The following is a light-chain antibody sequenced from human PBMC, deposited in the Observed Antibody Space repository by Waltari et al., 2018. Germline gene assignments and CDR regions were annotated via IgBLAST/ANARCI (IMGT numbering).Light chain of an antibody. Sequence: EIAMTQSPVTLSVSPGERATLSCRASQSVRNNLAWYQQKPGQAPRLLIYDTSARATGVPARFSGSGSGTQFTLTISSLQSEDFALYYCQQYDYWPRTFGQGTKVDVK. CDR1: QSVRNN. CDR3: QQYDYWPRT. CDR2: DTS. V-gene: IGKV3D-15*01. J-gene: IGKJ1*01.